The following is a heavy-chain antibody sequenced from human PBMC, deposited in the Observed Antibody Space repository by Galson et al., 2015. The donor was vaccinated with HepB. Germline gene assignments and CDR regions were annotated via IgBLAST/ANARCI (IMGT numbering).Heavy chain of an antibody. Sequence: SLRLSCATSGFSFQIYGMHWVRQASGKGLEWVASIWHDGTHRNYADSVKGRFIISRDDSRSTVYLQMNSLRVEDAAVYYCARDRTSPVLQGVTVQRAPGDWGQGTRVTVTS. CDR2: IWHDGTHR. V-gene: IGHV3-33*01. D-gene: IGHD3-10*01. CDR3: ARDRTSPVLQGVTVQRAPGD. CDR1: GFSFQIYG. J-gene: IGHJ4*02.